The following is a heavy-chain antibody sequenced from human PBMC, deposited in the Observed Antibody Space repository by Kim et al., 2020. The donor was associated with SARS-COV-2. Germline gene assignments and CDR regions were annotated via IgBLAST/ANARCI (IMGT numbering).Heavy chain of an antibody. CDR3: ARRGAWWGIVGATSYYFDY. Sequence: SETLSLTCAVYGGSFSGYYWSWIRQPPGKGLEWIGEINHSGSTNYNPSLKSRVTISVDTSKNQFSLKLSSVTAADTAVYYCARRGAWWGIVGATSYYFDYWGQGTLVTVSS. V-gene: IGHV4-34*01. CDR2: INHSGST. J-gene: IGHJ4*02. CDR1: GGSFSGYY. D-gene: IGHD1-26*01.